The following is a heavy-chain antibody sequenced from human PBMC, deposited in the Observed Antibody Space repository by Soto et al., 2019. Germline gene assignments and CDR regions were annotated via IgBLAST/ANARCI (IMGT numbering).Heavy chain of an antibody. CDR2: INHSGST. Sequence: SETLSLTCAVYGGSFSGYYWSWIRQPPGKGLEWIGEINHSGSTNYNPSLQSRVTISVDTSKNQFSLKLSSVTAADTAVYYCARATIVGASTFDYWGQGTLVTVSS. CDR1: GGSFSGYY. D-gene: IGHD1-26*01. CDR3: ARATIVGASTFDY. V-gene: IGHV4-34*01. J-gene: IGHJ4*02.